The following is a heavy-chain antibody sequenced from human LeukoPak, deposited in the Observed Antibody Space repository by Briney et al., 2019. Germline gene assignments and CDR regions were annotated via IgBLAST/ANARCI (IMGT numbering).Heavy chain of an antibody. Sequence: PSETLSLTCTVSGGSISSYYWSWIRQPPGKGLEWIGYIYYSGSTNYNPSLKSRVTISVDTSKNQFSLKLSSVTAADTAVYYCARDGGVVTIFGVVPDAFDIWGQGTMVTVSS. D-gene: IGHD3-3*01. CDR1: GGSISSYY. CDR3: ARDGGVVTIFGVVPDAFDI. J-gene: IGHJ3*02. V-gene: IGHV4-59*01. CDR2: IYYSGST.